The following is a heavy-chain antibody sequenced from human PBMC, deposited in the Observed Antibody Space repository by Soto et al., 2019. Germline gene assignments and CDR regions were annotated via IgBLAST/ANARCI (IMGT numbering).Heavy chain of an antibody. J-gene: IGHJ6*02. V-gene: IGHV1-18*04. CDR1: GYTFTSYG. Sequence: ASVKVSCKASGYTFTSYGISWVRQAPGQGLEWMGWISAYNGNTNYAQKLQGRVTMTTDTSTSTAYMELRSLRSDDTAVYYCARDRGYDFWSGYYYYGIDVWGQGTTVTVYS. CDR2: ISAYNGNT. D-gene: IGHD3-3*01. CDR3: ARDRGYDFWSGYYYYGIDV.